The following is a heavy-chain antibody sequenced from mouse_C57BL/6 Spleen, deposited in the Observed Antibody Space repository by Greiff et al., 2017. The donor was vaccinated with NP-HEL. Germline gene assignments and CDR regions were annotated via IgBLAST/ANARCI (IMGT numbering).Heavy chain of an antibody. CDR2: ISSGGSTI. J-gene: IGHJ4*01. CDR3: ARKRGAMDY. CDR1: GFTFSDYG. V-gene: IGHV5-17*01. Sequence: EVKLMESGGGLVKPGGSLKLSCAASGFTFSDYGMHWVRQAPEKGLEWVAYISSGGSTIYYADTVKGRFTISRDNAKNTLFLQMTSLRSEDTAMYYCARKRGAMDYWGQGTSVTVSS.